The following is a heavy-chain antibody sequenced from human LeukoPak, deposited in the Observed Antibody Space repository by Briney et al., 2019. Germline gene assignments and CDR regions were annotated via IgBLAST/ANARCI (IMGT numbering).Heavy chain of an antibody. CDR2: IYNSGNN. D-gene: IGHD3-10*01. CDR3: ATRGY. J-gene: IGHJ4*02. CDR1: GGSIRSDY. V-gene: IGHV4-59*08. Sequence: SETLSLTCTVSGGSIRSDYWQWIRQPPGKGLEWVGYIYNSGNNHYNSSLKSRVTISIDTSKNQFSLKLASVTAADTAVYHCATRGYWGQGTLVAVSS.